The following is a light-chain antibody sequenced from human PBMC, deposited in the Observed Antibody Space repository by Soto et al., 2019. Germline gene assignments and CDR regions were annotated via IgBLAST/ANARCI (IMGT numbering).Light chain of an antibody. CDR2: GAS. Sequence: DIVLTQSPGTLSLSPGERATLSCRASQSVGSNYLAWYQQRPGQPPNLLIFGASHRAPDIPDRFSGSGSGTDFTLTISRLEPEDFAVYYCQQYGGSVQTFGQGTKVDI. CDR3: QQYGGSVQT. J-gene: IGKJ1*01. CDR1: QSVGSNY. V-gene: IGKV3-20*01.